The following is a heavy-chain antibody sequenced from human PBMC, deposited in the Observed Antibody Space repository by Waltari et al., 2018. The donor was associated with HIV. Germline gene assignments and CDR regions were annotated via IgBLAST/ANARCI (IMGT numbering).Heavy chain of an antibody. J-gene: IGHJ3*02. CDR3: VKDSGYNSSGGAFDI. V-gene: IGHV3-64D*06. Sequence: EVQLVESGGGLVQPGGSLRLACSASGFTSRNSPQHWVRQAPGKGLEYVSAITSHGKNTYYVDSVKGRFTISRDNSKNMLYLQMRSLRAEDTALYYCVKDSGYNSSGGAFDIWGQGTMVIVSS. D-gene: IGHD3-22*01. CDR1: GFTSRNSP. CDR2: ITSHGKNT.